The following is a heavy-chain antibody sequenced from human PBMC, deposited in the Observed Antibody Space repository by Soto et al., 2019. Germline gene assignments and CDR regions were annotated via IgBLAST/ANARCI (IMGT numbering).Heavy chain of an antibody. CDR3: ARAHYYDSSAIISPFDY. D-gene: IGHD3-22*01. CDR1: GFTFSSYA. CDR2: ISYDGSNK. Sequence: SLRLSCAASGFTFSSYAMHWVRQAPGKGLEWVAVISYDGSNKYYADSVKGRFTISRDNSKNTLYLQMNSLRAEDTAVYYCARAHYYDSSAIISPFDYWGQGTLVTVSS. V-gene: IGHV3-30-3*01. J-gene: IGHJ4*01.